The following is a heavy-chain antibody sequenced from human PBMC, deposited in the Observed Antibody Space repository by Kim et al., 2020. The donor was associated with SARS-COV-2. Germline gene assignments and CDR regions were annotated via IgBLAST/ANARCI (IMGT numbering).Heavy chain of an antibody. D-gene: IGHD3-22*01. V-gene: IGHV3-53*01. Sequence: GGSLRLSCAASGFTVSSNYMSWVRQAPGKGLEWVSVIYSGGSTYYADSVKGRFTISRDNSKNTLYLQMNSLRAEDTAVYYCARGPSITMIVVPPFAFDIWGQGTMVTVSS. J-gene: IGHJ3*02. CDR3: ARGPSITMIVVPPFAFDI. CDR1: GFTVSSNY. CDR2: IYSGGST.